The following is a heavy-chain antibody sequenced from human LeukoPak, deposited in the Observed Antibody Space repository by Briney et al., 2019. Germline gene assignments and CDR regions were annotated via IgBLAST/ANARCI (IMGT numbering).Heavy chain of an antibody. J-gene: IGHJ4*02. CDR2: ISGSGGST. CDR1: GFTFSSYA. D-gene: IGHD2-15*01. CDR3: ARAGKAAAFDY. V-gene: IGHV3-23*01. Sequence: PGGSLRLSCAASGFTFSSYAMSWDRQAPGKGLEWVSAISGSGGSTYYAESVKGQFTLSRGNFENTLYLHMSSLRADDTAIYYCARAGKAAAFDYWGQGTLVTVSS.